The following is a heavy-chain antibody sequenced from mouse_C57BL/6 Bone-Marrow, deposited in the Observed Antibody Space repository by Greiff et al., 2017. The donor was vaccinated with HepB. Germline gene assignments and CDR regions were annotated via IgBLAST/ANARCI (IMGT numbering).Heavy chain of an antibody. J-gene: IGHJ3*01. D-gene: IGHD2-1*01. CDR3: ARYGNPSWFAY. CDR2: IDPSDSYT. V-gene: IGHV1-59*01. CDR1: GYTFTSYW. Sequence: VKLQQPGAELVRPGTSVKLSCKASGYTFTSYWMHWVKQRPGQGLEWIGVIDPSDSYTNYNQKFKGKATLTVDTSSSTAYMQLSSLTSEDSAVYYCARYGNPSWFAYWGQGTLVTVSA.